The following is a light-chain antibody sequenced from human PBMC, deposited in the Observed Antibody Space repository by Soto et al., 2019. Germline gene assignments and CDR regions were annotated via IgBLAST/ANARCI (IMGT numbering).Light chain of an antibody. V-gene: IGLV2-14*01. CDR3: SSYTSSSTRV. CDR2: EVS. J-gene: IGLJ2*01. Sequence: QSALTQPRSVSVSPGQSVTISCTGTSSDVGGYNFVSWYQQHPGKAPKLIIYEVSNRPSGVSNRFSGSKSGNTASLTISGLQAEDEADYYCSSYTSSSTRVFGGGTKLTVL. CDR1: SSDVGGYNF.